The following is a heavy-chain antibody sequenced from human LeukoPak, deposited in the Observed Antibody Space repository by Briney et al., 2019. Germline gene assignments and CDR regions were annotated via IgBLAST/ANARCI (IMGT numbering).Heavy chain of an antibody. J-gene: IGHJ6*03. Sequence: GGSLRLSCAASGFTVSSNYMSWVRQAPGKGLEWVSAISGSGGSTYYADSVKGRFTISRDNSKNTLYLQMNSLRAEDTAVYYCAKAAEGYYYYYYMDVWGKGTTVTVSS. V-gene: IGHV3-23*01. CDR2: ISGSGGST. CDR1: GFTVSSNY. CDR3: AKAAEGYYYYYYMDV.